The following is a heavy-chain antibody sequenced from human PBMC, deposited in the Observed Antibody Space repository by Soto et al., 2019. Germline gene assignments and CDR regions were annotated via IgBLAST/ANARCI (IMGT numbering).Heavy chain of an antibody. J-gene: IGHJ4*02. CDR3: AIMGGLTSIGFDY. D-gene: IGHD3-16*01. CDR2: IDPSDSYT. V-gene: IGHV5-10-1*01. CDR1: GYSFTSYW. Sequence: GESLKISCKGSGYSFTSYWISWVRQMPGKGLEWMGRIDPSDSYTNYSPSFQGHVTISADKSISTAYLQWSSLKASDTAMYYCAIMGGLTSIGFDYWGQGTLVTVSS.